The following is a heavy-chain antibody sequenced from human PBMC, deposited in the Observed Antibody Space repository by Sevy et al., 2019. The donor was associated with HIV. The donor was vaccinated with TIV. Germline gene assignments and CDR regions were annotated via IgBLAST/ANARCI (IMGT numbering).Heavy chain of an antibody. CDR3: ARATPGVTSTSGAFDP. D-gene: IGHD7-27*01. J-gene: IGHJ5*02. CDR2: IYTSGSS. V-gene: IGHV4-61*02. Sequence: SETLSLTCTVSGGSISSGTYYWNWIRQPAGKGLEWNARIYTSGSSDYSPSLKSRVTMSIDTSKHQFSLKLSSLTAADTAVYYCARATPGVTSTSGAFDPWGQGTLVTVSS. CDR1: GGSISSGTYY.